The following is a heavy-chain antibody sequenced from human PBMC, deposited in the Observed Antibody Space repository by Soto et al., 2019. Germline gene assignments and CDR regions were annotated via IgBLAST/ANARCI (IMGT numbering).Heavy chain of an antibody. D-gene: IGHD7-27*01. CDR1: GDSMSSYY. J-gene: IGHJ3*02. Sequence: SETLSLTCTVSGDSMSSYYWNWIRQPAGKGLEWIGRISATGRTSYMSSLKSRITLSVDTSKNQFSLNLKFVTAADTAVYFCARDQSGAADIWGQGTMVTVSS. CDR2: ISATGRT. CDR3: ARDQSGAADI. V-gene: IGHV4-4*07.